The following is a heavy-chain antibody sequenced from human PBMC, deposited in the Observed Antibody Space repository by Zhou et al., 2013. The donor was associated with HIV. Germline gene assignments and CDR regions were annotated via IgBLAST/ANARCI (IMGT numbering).Heavy chain of an antibody. Sequence: QVQLQESGPGLVKPSETLSLTCTVSGGSISGYYWSWIRQPAGKGLEWIGRIYTSGSTNYNPSLKSRVTMSVDTSKNQFSLKLSSVTAADTAVYYCARAGSWARVAPPDLYYWGRGTRTVTVSS. J-gene: IGHJ4*01. CDR3: ARAGSWARVAPPDLYY. CDR1: GGSISGYY. CDR2: IYTSGST. D-gene: IGHD6-13*01. V-gene: IGHV4-4*07.